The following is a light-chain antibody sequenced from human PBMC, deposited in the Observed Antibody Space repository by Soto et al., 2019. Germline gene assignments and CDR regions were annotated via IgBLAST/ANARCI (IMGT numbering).Light chain of an antibody. CDR1: NSDVGDYNY. CDR3: SSYTSITTLDV. V-gene: IGLV2-14*01. J-gene: IGLJ1*01. Sequence: QSALTQPASVSGSPGQSITISCTGTNSDVGDYNYVSWYQHHPGKAPKLIIYEVTNRPSGVSNRFSGSKSGNTASLNISGLQAEEEADYYCSSYTSITTLDVFGTGTKVTV. CDR2: EVT.